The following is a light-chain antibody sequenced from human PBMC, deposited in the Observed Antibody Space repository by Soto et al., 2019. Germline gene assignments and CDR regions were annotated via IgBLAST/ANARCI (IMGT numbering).Light chain of an antibody. V-gene: IGLV1-36*01. CDR1: KSNIGDNA. Sequence: QSVLTQPPSVSAAPRQRVTISCSGSKSNIGDNAVNWYQQVPGKAPKLLIYYDDLLPSGVSDRFSGTKSGTSASLAISGLQSEDEADYFCAVWDDSLNAVVFGGGTKLT. CDR3: AVWDDSLNAVV. J-gene: IGLJ2*01. CDR2: YDD.